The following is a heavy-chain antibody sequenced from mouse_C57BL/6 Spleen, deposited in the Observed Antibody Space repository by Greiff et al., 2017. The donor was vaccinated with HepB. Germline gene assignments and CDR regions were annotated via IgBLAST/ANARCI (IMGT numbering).Heavy chain of an antibody. D-gene: IGHD2-4*01. J-gene: IGHJ3*01. V-gene: IGHV1-74*01. CDR1: GYTFTSYW. Sequence: QVHVKQPGAELVKPGASVKVSCKASGYTFTSYWMHWVKQRPGQGLEWIGRIHPSDSDTNYNQKFKGKATLTVDKSSSTAYMQLSSLTSEDSAVYYCAIEGDYEPGFAYWGQGTLVTVSA. CDR2: IHPSDSDT. CDR3: AIEGDYEPGFAY.